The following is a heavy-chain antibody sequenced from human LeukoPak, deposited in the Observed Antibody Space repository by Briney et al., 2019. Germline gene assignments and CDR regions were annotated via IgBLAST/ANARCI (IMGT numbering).Heavy chain of an antibody. CDR3: ARRTPSYGDYGDASDI. CDR2: ISYDGSNK. Sequence: AGRSLRLSCAASGFTFSSYAMHWVRQAPGKGLEWVAVISYDGSNKYYADSVKGRFTISRDNSKNTLYLQMNSLRAEDTAVYYCARRTPSYGDYGDASDIWGQGTMVTVSS. D-gene: IGHD4-17*01. CDR1: GFTFSSYA. V-gene: IGHV3-30-3*01. J-gene: IGHJ3*02.